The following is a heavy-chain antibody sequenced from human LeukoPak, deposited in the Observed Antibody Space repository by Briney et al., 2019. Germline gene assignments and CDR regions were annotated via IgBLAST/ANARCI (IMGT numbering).Heavy chain of an antibody. V-gene: IGHV4-31*03. CDR3: ARVGYSNYFDY. CDR2: IYYRGST. CDR1: GGSISSGGYY. D-gene: IGHD4-11*01. J-gene: IGHJ4*02. Sequence: PSQTLSLTCTVSGGSISSGGYYWSWIRQHPGKGLEWIGYIYYRGSTYYNPSLKSRVTISVDTSKNQFSLKLSSVTAADTAVYYCARVGYSNYFDYWGQGTLVTVSS.